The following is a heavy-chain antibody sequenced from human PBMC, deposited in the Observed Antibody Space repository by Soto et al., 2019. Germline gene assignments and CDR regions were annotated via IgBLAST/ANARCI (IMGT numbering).Heavy chain of an antibody. CDR1: GYSFTSYG. CDR2: ISAYNGNT. J-gene: IGHJ5*02. V-gene: IGHV1-18*01. CDR3: ARAVVVVPAAINSWFDP. Sequence: ASVTVSCQASGYSFTSYGISWVRQAPGQGLEWMGWISAYNGNTNYAQKLQGRVTMTTDTSTSTAYMELRSLRSEDTAVYYCARAVVVVPAAINSWFDPWGQGTLVTVSS. D-gene: IGHD2-2*01.